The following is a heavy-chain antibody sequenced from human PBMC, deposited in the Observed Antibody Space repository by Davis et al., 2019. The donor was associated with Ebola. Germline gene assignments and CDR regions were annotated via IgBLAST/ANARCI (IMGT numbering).Heavy chain of an antibody. D-gene: IGHD2-2*01. V-gene: IGHV3-21*04. CDR3: SRDHLGYCTSISCRRGDY. CDR2: ISSSSSYI. Sequence: PGGSLRLSCAASGFTFSSYSMNWVRQAPGKGLEWVSSISSSSSYIYYADSVRGRFSISRDNAKNSLYLQMNSLRADDTALYYCSRDHLGYCTSISCRRGDYWGQGTLVTVSS. CDR1: GFTFSSYS. J-gene: IGHJ4*02.